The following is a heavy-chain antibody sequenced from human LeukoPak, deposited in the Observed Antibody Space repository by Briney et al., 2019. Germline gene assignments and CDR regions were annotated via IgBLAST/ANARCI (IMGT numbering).Heavy chain of an antibody. J-gene: IGHJ4*02. Sequence: GGSLRLSCTASGFTFSSYAMNWVRQAPGKGLEWVSGISGGGHSTYSADSVKGRFTITRDSSKNTLYLQMNSLRAEDTAVYYCARESGTSRFFDFWGQGTLVTVSS. CDR3: ARESGTSRFFDF. D-gene: IGHD6-13*01. CDR1: GFTFSSYA. CDR2: ISGGGHST. V-gene: IGHV3-23*01.